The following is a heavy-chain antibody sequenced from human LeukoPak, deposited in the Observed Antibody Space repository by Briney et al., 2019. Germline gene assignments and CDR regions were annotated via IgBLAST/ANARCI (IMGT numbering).Heavy chain of an antibody. V-gene: IGHV3-48*01. D-gene: IGHD2-15*01. CDR2: ISSSSSTI. CDR1: GFTFSSYS. CDR3: AREGRLRPSHIDY. J-gene: IGHJ4*02. Sequence: GSLRLSCAASGFTFSSYSMNWVRQAPGKGLEWVSYISSSSSTIYYADSVKGRFTISRDNAKNSLYLQMNSLRAEDTAVYYCAREGRLRPSHIDYWGQGTLVTVSS.